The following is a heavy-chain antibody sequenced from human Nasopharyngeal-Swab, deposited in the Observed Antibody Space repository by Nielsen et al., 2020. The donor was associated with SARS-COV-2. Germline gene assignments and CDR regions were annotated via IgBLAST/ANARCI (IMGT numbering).Heavy chain of an antibody. CDR3: ARRAYCSGGSCYSPYYYYMDV. V-gene: IGHV5-10-1*01. CDR2: IDPSDSYT. Sequence: KVSCKASGYTFTSYAMHWVRQMPGKGLEWMGRIDPSDSYTNYSPSFQGHVTISADKSISTAYLQWSSLKASDTAMYYCARRAYCSGGSCYSPYYYYMDVWGKGTTVTVSS. D-gene: IGHD2-15*01. CDR1: GYTFTSYA. J-gene: IGHJ6*03.